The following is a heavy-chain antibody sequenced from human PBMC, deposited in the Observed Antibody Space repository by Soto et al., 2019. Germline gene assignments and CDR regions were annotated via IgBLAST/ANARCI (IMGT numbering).Heavy chain of an antibody. CDR1: GFTFSSYA. V-gene: IGHV3-30-3*01. D-gene: IGHD6-13*01. CDR3: ARGGSSWYGLHLLHWFDP. Sequence: QVQLVESGGGVVQPGRSLRLSCAASGFTFSSYAMHWVRQAPGKGLEWVAVISYDGSNKYYADSVKGRFTISRDNSKNTLYLQMNSLRAEDTAVYYCARGGSSWYGLHLLHWFDPWGQGTLVTVSS. CDR2: ISYDGSNK. J-gene: IGHJ5*02.